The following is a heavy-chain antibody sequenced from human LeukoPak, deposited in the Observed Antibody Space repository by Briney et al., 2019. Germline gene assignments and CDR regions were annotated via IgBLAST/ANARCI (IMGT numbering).Heavy chain of an antibody. CDR3: ARGGLGYCTI. J-gene: IGHJ4*02. CDR1: GGSISSGGYS. CDR2: IYYSGST. D-gene: IGHD2-8*01. V-gene: IGHV4-30-4*07. Sequence: SETLSLTCAVSGGSISSGGYSWSWIRQPPGKGLEWIGYIYYSGSTYYNPSLKSRVTISVDTSKNQFSLKLSSVTAADTAVYYCARGGLGYCTIWGQGTLVTVSS.